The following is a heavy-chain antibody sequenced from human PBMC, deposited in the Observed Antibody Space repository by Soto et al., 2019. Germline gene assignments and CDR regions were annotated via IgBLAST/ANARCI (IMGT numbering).Heavy chain of an antibody. D-gene: IGHD1-26*01. CDR1: GFTFSSYA. J-gene: IGHJ6*02. CDR3: ARDPQGGYYYYGMDV. CDR2: ISYDGSNK. V-gene: IGHV3-30-3*01. Sequence: LRLSCAASGFTFSSYAMHWVRQAPGKGLEWVAVISYDGSNKYYADSVKGRFTISRDNSKNTLYLQMNSLRAEDTAVYYCARDPQGGYYYYGMDVWGQGTTVTSP.